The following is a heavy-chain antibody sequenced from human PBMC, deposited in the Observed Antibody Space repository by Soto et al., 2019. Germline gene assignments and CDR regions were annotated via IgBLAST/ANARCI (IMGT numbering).Heavy chain of an antibody. CDR3: ASLIAAANY. J-gene: IGHJ4*02. CDR2: IYYSGST. CDR1: GGSISSGGYY. Sequence: QVQLQESGPGLVKPSQTLSLTCTVSGGSISSGGYYWIWIRQHPGKGLEWIGYIYYSGSTYYNPFLKSRIALAVYPSKNPFSLKLSSVTAAAPAVYYSASLIAAANYWGQGTLVTVSS. V-gene: IGHV4-31*03. D-gene: IGHD6-13*01.